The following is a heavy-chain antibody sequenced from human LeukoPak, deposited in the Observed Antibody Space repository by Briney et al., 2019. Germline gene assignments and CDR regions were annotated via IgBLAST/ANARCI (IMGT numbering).Heavy chain of an antibody. CDR3: ARHPPLGELSLWFDY. J-gene: IGHJ4*02. V-gene: IGHV4-34*01. CDR1: GGSFSGYY. CDR2: INHSGST. D-gene: IGHD3-16*02. Sequence: SETLSLTCAVYGGSFSGYYWSWIRQPPGKGLEWIGEINHSGSTNYNPSLKSRVTISVDTSNNQFSLKLSSVTAADTAVYYCARHPPLGELSLWFDYWGQGTLVTVSS.